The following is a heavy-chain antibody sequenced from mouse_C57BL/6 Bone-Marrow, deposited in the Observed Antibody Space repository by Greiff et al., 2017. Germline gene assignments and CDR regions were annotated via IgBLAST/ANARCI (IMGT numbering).Heavy chain of an antibody. D-gene: IGHD2-4*01. Sequence: QLQQPGAELVKPGASVKLSCKASGYTFTSYWMHWVKQRPGQGLEWIGMIHPNSGSTNYNEKFKSKATLTVDKSSSTAYMQLSSLTSEDSAVYYCARSHYDYDYDYWGQGTTLTVSS. V-gene: IGHV1-64*01. J-gene: IGHJ2*01. CDR3: ARSHYDYDYDY. CDR2: IHPNSGST. CDR1: GYTFTSYW.